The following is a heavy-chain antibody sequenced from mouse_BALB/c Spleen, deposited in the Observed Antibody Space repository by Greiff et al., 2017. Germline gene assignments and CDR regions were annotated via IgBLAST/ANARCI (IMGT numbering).Heavy chain of an antibody. CDR3: APSCNYGSYYYAMDY. V-gene: IGHV1-69*02. D-gene: IGHD2-1*01. CDR1: GYTFTSYW. J-gene: IGHJ4*01. CDR2: IDPSDSET. Sequence: QVQLQQPGAELVKPGAPVKLSCKASGYTFTSYWMNWVKQRPGRGLEWIGRIDPSDSETHYNQKFKDKATLTVDKSSSTAYSQLSSLTSEDSAVYYCAPSCNYGSYYYAMDYWGQGTSVTVSS.